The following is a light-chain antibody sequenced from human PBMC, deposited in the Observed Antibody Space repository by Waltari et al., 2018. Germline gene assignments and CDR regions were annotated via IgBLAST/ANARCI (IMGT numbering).Light chain of an antibody. CDR1: SLRTSY. Sequence: SSELTQDLAVSVALGQTVRFTCQGDSLRTSYASWYQLKPGQAPVLVIYGKDKRPSGIPDRISGYSSGTTSSLTITGAQAEDEADYYCSSRNGRANQVVFAGGTKVTVL. CDR3: SSRNGRANQVV. J-gene: IGLJ3*02. CDR2: GKD. V-gene: IGLV3-19*01.